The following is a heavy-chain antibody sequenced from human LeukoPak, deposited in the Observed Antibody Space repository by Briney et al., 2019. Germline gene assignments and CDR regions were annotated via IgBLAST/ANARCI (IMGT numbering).Heavy chain of an antibody. Sequence: ASVKVSCKASGYTFTNYGISWVRQAPGQGLEWMGWISAYNGNTDYAQKLQDRVTMTTDTSTSTVYMELRSLRSDDTAVYYCARWTPWDYDFMPADYWGQGTLVTVSS. V-gene: IGHV1-18*01. CDR3: ARWTPWDYDFMPADY. CDR1: GYTFTNYG. J-gene: IGHJ4*02. D-gene: IGHD3-3*01. CDR2: ISAYNGNT.